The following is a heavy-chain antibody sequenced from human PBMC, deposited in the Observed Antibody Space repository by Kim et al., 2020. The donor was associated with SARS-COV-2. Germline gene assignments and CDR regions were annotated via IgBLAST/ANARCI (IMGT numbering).Heavy chain of an antibody. CDR2: ISSSGSTI. CDR3: ASLYSSSWYENPRSFDY. D-gene: IGHD6-13*01. V-gene: IGHV3-48*03. Sequence: GGSLRLSCAASGFTFSSYEMNWVRQAPGKGLEWVSYISSSGSTIYYADSVKGRFTISRDNAKNSLYLQMNSLRAEDTAVYYCASLYSSSWYENPRSFDYWGQGTLVTVS. CDR1: GFTFSSYE. J-gene: IGHJ4*02.